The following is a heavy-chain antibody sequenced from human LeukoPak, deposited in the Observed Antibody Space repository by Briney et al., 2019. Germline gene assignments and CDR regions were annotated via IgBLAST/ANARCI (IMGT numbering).Heavy chain of an antibody. CDR2: FHDSEGT. D-gene: IGHD1-26*01. V-gene: IGHV4-59*01. CDR1: GGSISSFY. Sequence: PSETLSLTCTVSGGSISSFYLTWIRQPPGKGLEWIGHFHDSEGTKYNPSLKSRAAISEDTSKNQFSLMVNPVTAADTAVYYCARGDPSGRPGIAFDYWGQGTLVTVSS. J-gene: IGHJ4*02. CDR3: ARGDPSGRPGIAFDY.